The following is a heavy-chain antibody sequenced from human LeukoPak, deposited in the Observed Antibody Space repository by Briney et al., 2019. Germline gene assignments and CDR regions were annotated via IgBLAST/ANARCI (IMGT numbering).Heavy chain of an antibody. V-gene: IGHV3-15*07. CDR3: TTPQVAALHYYYYGMDV. D-gene: IGHD6-6*01. Sequence: GGSLRLSCAASGFPFNKAWVHWVRQAPGKGLEWVGRIKSKTDGRTTDYAAPVNGILTISTENTKNTRYLQMNRLKTEDTAVYYCTTPQVAALHYYYYGMDVCGQGTTVTVSS. J-gene: IGHJ6*01. CDR2: IKSKTDGRTT. CDR1: GFPFNKAW.